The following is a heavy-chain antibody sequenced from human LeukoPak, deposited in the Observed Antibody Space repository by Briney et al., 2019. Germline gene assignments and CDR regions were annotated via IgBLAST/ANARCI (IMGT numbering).Heavy chain of an antibody. CDR3: ARPYYDILTGTAEYFDL. D-gene: IGHD3-9*01. V-gene: IGHV3-21*01. CDR2: ISSSSSYI. Sequence: PGGSLRLSCAASGFTFSSYSMNWVRQAPGKGLEWVSSISSSSSYIYYADSVKGRFTISGDNAKNSLYLQMNSLRAEDTAVYYCARPYYDILTGTAEYFDLWGRGTLVTVSS. CDR1: GFTFSSYS. J-gene: IGHJ2*01.